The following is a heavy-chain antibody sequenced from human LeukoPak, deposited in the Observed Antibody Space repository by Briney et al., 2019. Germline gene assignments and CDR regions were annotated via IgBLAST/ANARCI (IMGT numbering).Heavy chain of an antibody. CDR2: INPSGAST. CDR3: ARDGFYYDSSGYYPFDY. CDR1: GYTFTSYY. D-gene: IGHD3-22*01. J-gene: IGHJ4*02. Sequence: GASVKVSCKASGYTFTSYYMHWVRQAPGQGLEWMGIINPSGASTSYAQKFQGRVTMTRDTSTSTVYMELSSLRSEDTAVYYCARDGFYYDSSGYYPFDYWGQGTLVTVSS. V-gene: IGHV1-46*01.